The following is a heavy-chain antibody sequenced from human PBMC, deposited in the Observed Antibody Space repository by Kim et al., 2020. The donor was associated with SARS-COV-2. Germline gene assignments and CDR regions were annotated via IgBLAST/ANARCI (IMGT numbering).Heavy chain of an antibody. J-gene: IGHJ5*02. CDR1: GFTFSSYW. CDR2: IKQDGSEK. Sequence: GGSLRLSCAASGFTFSSYWMSWVRQAPGKGLEWVANIKQDGSEKYYVDSVKGRFTISRDNAKNSLYLQMNSLRAEDTAVYYCARVLTMVRGVGWFDPWGQGTLVTVSS. D-gene: IGHD3-10*01. V-gene: IGHV3-7*03. CDR3: ARVLTMVRGVGWFDP.